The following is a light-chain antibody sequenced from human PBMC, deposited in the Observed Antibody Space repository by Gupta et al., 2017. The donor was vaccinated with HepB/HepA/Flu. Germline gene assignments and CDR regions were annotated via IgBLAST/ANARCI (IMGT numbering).Light chain of an antibody. Sequence: IVLTHSPATLSLSPGERATLSCRASQSISSNLAWYQQKPGQAPRLLIYGASTRVTGLPARFSGSGSGTEFTLTISSLQSEDCAVYYCQQYNNWPLTFGQGTRLEIK. V-gene: IGKV3-15*01. J-gene: IGKJ5*01. CDR3: QQYNNWPLT. CDR2: GAS. CDR1: QSISSN.